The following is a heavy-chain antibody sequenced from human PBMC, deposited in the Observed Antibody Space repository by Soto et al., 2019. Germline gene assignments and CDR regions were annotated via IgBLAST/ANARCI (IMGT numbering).Heavy chain of an antibody. V-gene: IGHV3-21*01. Sequence: EVQLVESGGGLVKPGGSLRLSCAASGFTFSSYSMNWVRQARGKGLEWVSSISSSSSYIYYADSVKGRFTISRDNAKNSLYLQMNSLRAEDTAVYYCAREGLSGDYDYWGQGTLVTVSS. CDR2: ISSSSSYI. CDR1: GFTFSSYS. CDR3: AREGLSGDYDY. J-gene: IGHJ4*02. D-gene: IGHD4-17*01.